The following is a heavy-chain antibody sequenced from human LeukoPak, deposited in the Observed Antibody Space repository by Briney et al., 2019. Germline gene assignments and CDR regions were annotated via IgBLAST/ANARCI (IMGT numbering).Heavy chain of an antibody. CDR2: IHPNTGGT. Sequence: GASVKVSCKVSGYTLTELSIHWVRQAPGQGLEWMGWIHPNTGGTKFAQQFQGRVTMTRDTSSSTAYMELSSLTSADTTVYYCATEYKYDSSGANAFDIWGQGTMVTVSS. V-gene: IGHV1-2*02. D-gene: IGHD3-22*01. CDR3: ATEYKYDSSGANAFDI. CDR1: GYTLTELS. J-gene: IGHJ3*02.